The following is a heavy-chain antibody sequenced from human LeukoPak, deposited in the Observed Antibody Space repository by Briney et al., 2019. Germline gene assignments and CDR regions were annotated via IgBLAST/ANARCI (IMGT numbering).Heavy chain of an antibody. J-gene: IGHJ3*02. V-gene: IGHV1-46*01. CDR1: GYTFTSYY. CDR3: ARDRGSYHAFDI. Sequence: ASVKVSCKASGYTFTSYYMNWVRQAPGQGLEWMGIINPSGGSTSYAQKFQGRVTMTRDTSTSTVYMELSSLRSEDTAVYYCARDRGSYHAFDIWGQGTMVTVSS. D-gene: IGHD1-26*01. CDR2: INPSGGST.